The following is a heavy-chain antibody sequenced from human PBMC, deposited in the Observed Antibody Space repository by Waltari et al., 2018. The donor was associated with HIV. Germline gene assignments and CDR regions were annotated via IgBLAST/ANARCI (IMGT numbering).Heavy chain of an antibody. CDR3: ARDRQGTVTKDFDY. V-gene: IGHV3-21*01. Sequence: EVQMVESGGGVVKPGGPLRLPWGPSGFTFSSDRRNWVRQAPGKGLEWVSSISSSSTFIYYADSVKGRFTISRDNAKNSLYLQMNSLRAEDTAVYYCARDRQGTVTKDFDYWGQGTLVTVSS. CDR1: GFTFSSDR. J-gene: IGHJ4*02. CDR2: ISSSSTFI. D-gene: IGHD4-17*01.